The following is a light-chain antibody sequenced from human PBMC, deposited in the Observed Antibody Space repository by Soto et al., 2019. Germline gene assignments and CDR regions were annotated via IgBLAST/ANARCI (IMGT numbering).Light chain of an antibody. Sequence: QSVLTQPASVSGSPGQSIAISCTGTSSDIGAYNYVSWYQQHPGKAPKLLLSEVSNRPSGVSDRFSGSKSGNTASLTISGHQAEDEADYYCSSFTSAYTFVFGTGTKVTVL. V-gene: IGLV2-14*01. J-gene: IGLJ1*01. CDR1: SSDIGAYNY. CDR2: EVS. CDR3: SSFTSAYTFV.